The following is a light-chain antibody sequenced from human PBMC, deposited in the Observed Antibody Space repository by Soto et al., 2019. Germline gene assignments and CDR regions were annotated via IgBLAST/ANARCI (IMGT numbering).Light chain of an antibody. CDR1: QSVLYSSNNKNY. J-gene: IGKJ1*01. V-gene: IGKV4-1*01. CDR2: WAS. Sequence: DIVMTQSPDSLAVSLGERATINCKSSQSVLYSSNNKNYLAWYQQRPGQPPNLLIYWASTRESGVPDRFSGSGSGTDFTLTISSLQAADVAIYFCQQYFSFPWTFGQGTEVEIK. CDR3: QQYFSFPWT.